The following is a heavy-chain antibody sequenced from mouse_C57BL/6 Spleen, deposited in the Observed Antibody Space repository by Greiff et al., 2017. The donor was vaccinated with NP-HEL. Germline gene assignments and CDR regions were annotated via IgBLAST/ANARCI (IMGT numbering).Heavy chain of an antibody. CDR3: ARDDGNYPYFDY. CDR1: GYAFSSYW. V-gene: IGHV1-80*01. CDR2: IYPGDGDT. J-gene: IGHJ2*01. D-gene: IGHD2-3*01. Sequence: VQLQQSGAELVKPGASVKISCKASGYAFSSYWMNWVKQRPGKGLEWIGQIYPGDGDTNYNGKFKGKATLTADKSSSTAYMQLSSLTSEDSAVYFCARDDGNYPYFDYWGQGTTLTVSS.